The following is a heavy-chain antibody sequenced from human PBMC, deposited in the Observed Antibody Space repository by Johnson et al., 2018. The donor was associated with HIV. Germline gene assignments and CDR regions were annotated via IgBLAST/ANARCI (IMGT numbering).Heavy chain of an antibody. V-gene: IGHV3-66*01. CDR3: ARGNLGNWWGVDAFDI. CDR2: IYSGGST. Sequence: VQLVESGGGLVQPGGSLRLSCAASGFTVSSNYMSWVRQAPGKGLEWVSVIYSGGSTYYADSVKGRFTISRDNAKNSLYRQRNSLRAEDTAVYYCARGNLGNWWGVDAFDIWGQGTMVTVSS. CDR1: GFTVSSNY. D-gene: IGHD2-8*02. J-gene: IGHJ3*02.